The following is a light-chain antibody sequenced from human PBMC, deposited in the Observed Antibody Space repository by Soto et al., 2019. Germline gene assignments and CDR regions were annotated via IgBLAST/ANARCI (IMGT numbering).Light chain of an antibody. CDR1: QSVSNN. J-gene: IGKJ5*01. V-gene: IGKV3-15*01. CDR2: YAS. CDR3: QQYNNWPPIT. Sequence: EIMMTRSPATLSVSPGERVTLSCRASQSVSNNLAWYQQKPGQAPRLLIYYASTRATGIPARLSGSGSGTEFTLTISSLQSEDFALYYCQQYNNWPPITFGQGTRLEIK.